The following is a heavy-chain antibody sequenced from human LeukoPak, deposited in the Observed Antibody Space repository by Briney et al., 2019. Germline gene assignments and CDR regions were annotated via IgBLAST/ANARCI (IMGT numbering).Heavy chain of an antibody. J-gene: IGHJ4*02. D-gene: IGHD6-6*01. Sequence: GGSLRLSCAASGFTVSSNYMSWVRQAPGKGLEWVSVIYSGGSTYYADSVKGRFTISRDNSKNTLYLQMNSLRAEDTALYYCASKGSIAARHGFDYWGQGTLVTVSS. CDR2: IYSGGST. CDR3: ASKGSIAARHGFDY. CDR1: GFTVSSNY. V-gene: IGHV3-66*02.